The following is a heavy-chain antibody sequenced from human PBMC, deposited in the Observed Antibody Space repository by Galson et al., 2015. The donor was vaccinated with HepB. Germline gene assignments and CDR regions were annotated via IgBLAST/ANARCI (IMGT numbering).Heavy chain of an antibody. D-gene: IGHD5/OR15-5a*01. Sequence: SVKVSCKASGYTFTTYGISWVRQAPGQGLEWMGWISAYNGNTNYAQNFQGRVTMTTDTSTSTAYMEVRSLRSDDTAVYYCARDLPAGPRLHGMDVWGQGTTVTVSS. CDR3: ARDLPAGPRLHGMDV. V-gene: IGHV1-18*01. CDR2: ISAYNGNT. J-gene: IGHJ6*02. CDR1: GYTFTTYG.